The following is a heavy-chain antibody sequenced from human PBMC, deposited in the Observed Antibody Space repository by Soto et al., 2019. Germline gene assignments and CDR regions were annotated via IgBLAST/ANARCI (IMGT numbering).Heavy chain of an antibody. CDR1: GGTFSIYA. Sequence: SVKVSCKASGGTFSIYAISGVLQTPVRWLEWMGGIIPIFGTANYAQKFQGRVTITADESTSTAYMELSSLRSEDTAVYYCARVGDSSGYQNPYFDYWGQGTLVTGSA. J-gene: IGHJ4*02. V-gene: IGHV1-69*13. CDR3: ARVGDSSGYQNPYFDY. D-gene: IGHD3-22*01. CDR2: IIPIFGTA.